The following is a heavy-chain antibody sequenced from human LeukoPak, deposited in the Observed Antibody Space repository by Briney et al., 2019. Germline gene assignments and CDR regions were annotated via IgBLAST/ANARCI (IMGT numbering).Heavy chain of an antibody. CDR2: ISSSGSTI. D-gene: IGHD2-15*01. J-gene: IGHJ4*02. CDR1: GFTFSDYY. CDR3: ARGWCSGGSCYYPYFDY. Sequence: GGSQRLSCAASGFTFSDYYMSWIRQAPGKGLEWVSYISSSGSTIYYADSVKGRFAISRDNAKNSLYLQMNSLRAEDTAVYYCARGWCSGGSCYYPYFDYWGQGTLVTVSS. V-gene: IGHV3-11*04.